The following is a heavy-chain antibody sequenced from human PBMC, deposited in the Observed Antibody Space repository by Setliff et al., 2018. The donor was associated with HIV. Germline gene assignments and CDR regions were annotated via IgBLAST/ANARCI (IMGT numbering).Heavy chain of an antibody. CDR1: GYTFTGYY. J-gene: IGHJ6*03. D-gene: IGHD1-26*01. CDR3: ATWGGSPDGYFYYYMDV. V-gene: IGHV1-2*06. Sequence: GASVKVSCKASGYTFTGYYIHWVRRAPGQGLEWMGRINPSSGGTNYAPKFQGRVTMTRDKSISTAYMELSRLGSDDTAVYYCATWGGSPDGYFYYYMDVWGKGTTVTVSS. CDR2: INPSSGGT.